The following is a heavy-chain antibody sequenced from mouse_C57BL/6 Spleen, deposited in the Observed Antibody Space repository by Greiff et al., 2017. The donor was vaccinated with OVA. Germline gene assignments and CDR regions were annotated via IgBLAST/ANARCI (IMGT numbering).Heavy chain of an antibody. CDR3: AREGAYYSNYDYAMDY. Sequence: VQLQQSGPELVKPGASVKIPCKASGYTFTDYNMDWVKQSHGKSLEWIGDINPNNGGTIYNQKFKGKATLTVDKSSSTAYMELRSLTSEDTAVYYCAREGAYYSNYDYAMDYWGQGTSVTVSS. J-gene: IGHJ4*01. CDR1: GYTFTDYN. CDR2: INPNNGGT. D-gene: IGHD2-5*01. V-gene: IGHV1-18*01.